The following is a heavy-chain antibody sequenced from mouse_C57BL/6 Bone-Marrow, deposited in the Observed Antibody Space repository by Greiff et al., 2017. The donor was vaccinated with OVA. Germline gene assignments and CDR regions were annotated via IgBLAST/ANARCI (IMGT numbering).Heavy chain of an antibody. D-gene: IGHD2-12*01. Sequence: VQLQQPGAELVKPGASVKLSCKASGYTFTSYWMHWVKQRPGQGLEWIGRIDPNSGGTKYTEKFKSQATMTVDKPSSTAYMQLSSMTSEHPAVYYCARSFDCYDGIAYWGQGTLVTVSA. V-gene: IGHV1-72*01. J-gene: IGHJ3*01. CDR2: IDPNSGGT. CDR1: GYTFTSYW. CDR3: ARSFDCYDGIAY.